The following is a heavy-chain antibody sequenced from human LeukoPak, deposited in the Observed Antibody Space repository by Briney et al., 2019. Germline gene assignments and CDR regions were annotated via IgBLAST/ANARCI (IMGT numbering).Heavy chain of an antibody. Sequence: GGSLRLSCAASGFTFSSYAMNWVRQAPGKGLEWVSYISSSSSTIYYADSVRGRFTISRDNSKNTLYLQMNSLRAEDTAVYYCAKLHSSSWYVGYWGQGTLVTVSS. CDR3: AKLHSSSWYVGY. CDR1: GFTFSSYA. V-gene: IGHV3-48*01. J-gene: IGHJ4*02. D-gene: IGHD6-13*01. CDR2: ISSSSSTI.